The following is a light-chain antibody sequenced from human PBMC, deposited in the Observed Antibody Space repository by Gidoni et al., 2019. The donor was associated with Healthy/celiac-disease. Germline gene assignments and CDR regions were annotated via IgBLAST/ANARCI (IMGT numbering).Light chain of an antibody. CDR1: SSDVGGYNY. J-gene: IGLJ1*01. CDR3: SSYTSSSTLV. CDR2: DVS. Sequence: QSALTQPASESGSPGQSLTISCTGTSSDVGGYNYVSWYQQHPGKAPKLMIYDVSTRPSGVSNRFSGSKSGNTASLTISGLQAEDEADYYCSSYTSSSTLVFGTGTKVTVL. V-gene: IGLV2-14*01.